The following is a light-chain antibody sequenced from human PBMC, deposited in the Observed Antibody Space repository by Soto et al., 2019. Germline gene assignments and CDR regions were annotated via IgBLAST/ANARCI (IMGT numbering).Light chain of an antibody. CDR1: RDIRIA. CDR2: ASS. J-gene: IGKJ1*01. V-gene: IGKV1-17*01. CDR3: LQHSNLPWT. Sequence: DIQMTQSPSSLSASVGDRVTITCRPSRDIRIALDWYQQKPGKAPRRLIYASSSLQRGVPSRFSGSGSGTEFTLTISSLQPEDFATYFCLQHSNLPWTFGQGTKVDIK.